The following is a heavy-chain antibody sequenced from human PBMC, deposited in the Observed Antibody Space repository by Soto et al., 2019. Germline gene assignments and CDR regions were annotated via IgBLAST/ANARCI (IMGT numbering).Heavy chain of an antibody. CDR2: ISWNSGSI. D-gene: IGHD3-3*01. J-gene: IGHJ4*02. CDR1: GFTFDDYA. Sequence: PGGSLRLSCAASGFTFDDYAMHWVRQAPGKGLEWVSGISWNSGSIGYADSVKGRFTISRDNAKNSLYLQMNSLRAEDTALYYCAKDMGGITIFGVVTGGYDYWGQGTLVTVSS. V-gene: IGHV3-9*01. CDR3: AKDMGGITIFGVVTGGYDY.